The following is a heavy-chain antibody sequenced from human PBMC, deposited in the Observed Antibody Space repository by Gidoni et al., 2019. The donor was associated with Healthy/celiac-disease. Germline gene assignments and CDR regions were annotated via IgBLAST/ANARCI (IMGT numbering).Heavy chain of an antibody. CDR1: GYTFTGYY. CDR3: ARYYDILTGYYYFDY. CDR2: INPNSGGT. D-gene: IGHD3-9*01. V-gene: IGHV1-2*02. Sequence: QVQLVQSGAEVKKPGASVKVSCKASGYTFTGYYMHWVRQAPGQGLEWMGWINPNSGGTNYAQKFQGRVTMTRDTSISTAYMELSRLRSDDTAVYYCARYYDILTGYYYFDYWGQGTLVTVSS. J-gene: IGHJ4*02.